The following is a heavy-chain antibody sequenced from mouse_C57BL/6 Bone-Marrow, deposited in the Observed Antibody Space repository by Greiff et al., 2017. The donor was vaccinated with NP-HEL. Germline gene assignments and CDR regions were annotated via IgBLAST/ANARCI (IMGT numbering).Heavy chain of an antibody. Sequence: VQLQQPGAELVKPGASVKMSCKASGYTFTSYWITWVKQRPGQGLEWIGDIYPGSGSTNYNEKFKSKATLTVDTSSSTAYMQLSSLTSEDAAVYYCARSGTVVATDYWGQGTTLTVSS. V-gene: IGHV1-55*01. D-gene: IGHD1-1*01. CDR1: GYTFTSYW. CDR3: ARSGTVVATDY. CDR2: IYPGSGST. J-gene: IGHJ2*01.